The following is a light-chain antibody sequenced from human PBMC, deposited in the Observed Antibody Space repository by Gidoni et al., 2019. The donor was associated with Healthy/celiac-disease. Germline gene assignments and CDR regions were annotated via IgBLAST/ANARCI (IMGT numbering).Light chain of an antibody. J-gene: IGLJ2*01. CDR3: QAWDSSTVV. Sequence: SYELTQPPSVSVSPGQTASIPCSGDKLGDKYACWYQQKPGQSPVLVISQDSKRPSGIPERFSGSNSGNTATLTISGTQAMDEADYYCQAWDSSTVVFGGGTKLTVL. V-gene: IGLV3-1*01. CDR1: KLGDKY. CDR2: QDS.